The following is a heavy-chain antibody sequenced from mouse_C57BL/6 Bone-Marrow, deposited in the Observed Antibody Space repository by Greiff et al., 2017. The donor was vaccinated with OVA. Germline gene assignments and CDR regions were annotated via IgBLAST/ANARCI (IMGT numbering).Heavy chain of an antibody. CDR1: GYAFSSSW. J-gene: IGHJ2*01. CDR3: ASGYDYLYFDY. V-gene: IGHV1-82*01. D-gene: IGHD2-4*01. CDR2: IYPGDGDT. Sequence: QVQLKQSGPELVKPGASVKISCKASGYAFSSSWMNWVKQRPGKGLEWIGRIYPGDGDTNYNGKFKGKATMTADKSSSTAYMHLSSLTSEDSAVYFGASGYDYLYFDYWGQGTTLTVSS.